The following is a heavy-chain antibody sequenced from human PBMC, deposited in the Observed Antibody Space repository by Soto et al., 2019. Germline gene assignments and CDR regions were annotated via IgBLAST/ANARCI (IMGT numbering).Heavy chain of an antibody. V-gene: IGHV4-34*01. J-gene: IGHJ4*02. Sequence: SETLSLTCAVYGGSFSGYYWSWIRQPPGKGLEWIGEINHSGSTNYNPSLKSRVTISVDTSKNQFSPKLSSVTAADTAVYYCARGWANYYGSGSYSYWGQGTLVTVSS. D-gene: IGHD3-10*01. CDR1: GGSFSGYY. CDR3: ARGWANYYGSGSYSY. CDR2: INHSGST.